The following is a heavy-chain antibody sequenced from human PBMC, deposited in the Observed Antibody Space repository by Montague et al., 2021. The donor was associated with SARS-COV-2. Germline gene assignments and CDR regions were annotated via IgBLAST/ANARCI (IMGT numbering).Heavy chain of an antibody. J-gene: IGHJ5*02. D-gene: IGHD3-9*01. CDR1: GGSITSYY. CDR2: SYYTGST. Sequence: SETLSLTCTVSGGSITSYYWSWNRQPQDKGLEWIGLSYYTGSTNYNSSLKSRGTISVDQSKNQFSLRLSSVTAADTAVYDCAWSGFSDLLTGYSFGSIDPWGQGTLVTVSS. V-gene: IGHV4-59*01. CDR3: AWSGFSDLLTGYSFGSIDP.